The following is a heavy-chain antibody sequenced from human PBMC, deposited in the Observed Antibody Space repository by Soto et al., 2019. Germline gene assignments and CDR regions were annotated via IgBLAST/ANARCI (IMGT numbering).Heavy chain of an antibody. CDR3: AKADFYNWNSYYYYGMDV. D-gene: IGHD1-7*01. CDR2: ISGSGGST. Sequence: GGSLRLSCAASGFTFSSYAMSWVRQAPGKGLEWVSAISGSGGSTYYADSVKGRFTISRDNSKNTLYLQMNSLRAEDTAVYYCAKADFYNWNSYYYYGMDVWGQGTTVTVSS. J-gene: IGHJ6*02. V-gene: IGHV3-23*01. CDR1: GFTFSSYA.